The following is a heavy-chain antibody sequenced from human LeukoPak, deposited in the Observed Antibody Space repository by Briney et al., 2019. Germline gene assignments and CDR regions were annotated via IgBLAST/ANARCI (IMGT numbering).Heavy chain of an antibody. CDR2: ISAYNGNT. J-gene: IGHJ4*02. CDR1: GYTFTSYG. Sequence: ASVKVACKASGYTFTSYGISWVRQAPGQGLEWMGWISAYNGNTNYAQKLQGRVTMTTDTSTSTAYMELRGLRSDDTAVYYCARDLGDYSNYVNWGQGTLVTVSS. CDR3: ARDLGDYSNYVN. D-gene: IGHD4-11*01. V-gene: IGHV1-18*01.